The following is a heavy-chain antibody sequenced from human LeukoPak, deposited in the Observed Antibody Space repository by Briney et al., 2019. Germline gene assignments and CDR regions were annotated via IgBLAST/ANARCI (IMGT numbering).Heavy chain of an antibody. CDR3: ARVRDSSGWAVDY. Sequence: GGSLRLSCAASGFTFSSYAMSWVRQAPGKRLEWVSAISGSGGSTYYADSVKGRFTISRDNSKNTLYLQMNSLRAEDTAVYYCARVRDSSGWAVDYWGQGTLVTVSS. V-gene: IGHV3-23*01. CDR2: ISGSGGST. CDR1: GFTFSSYA. D-gene: IGHD3-22*01. J-gene: IGHJ4*02.